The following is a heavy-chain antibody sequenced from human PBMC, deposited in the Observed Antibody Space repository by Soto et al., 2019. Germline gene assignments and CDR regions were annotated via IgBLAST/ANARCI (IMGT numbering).Heavy chain of an antibody. CDR3: SRPNVQIGPGFFDY. CDR2: IYHTGTI. V-gene: IGHV4-30-4*01. Sequence: QVQLQESGPGLVKPSQTLSLTCSVSGGSIGSGNFSWSWIRQPPGKGLEWLTSIYHTGTIYITPSLRSLLTIASDTARNQFSLNLTSVTAADTAIYFFSRPNVQIGPGFFDYWGRGTRVTVSS. CDR1: GGSIGSGNFS. J-gene: IGHJ4*02. D-gene: IGHD3-10*02.